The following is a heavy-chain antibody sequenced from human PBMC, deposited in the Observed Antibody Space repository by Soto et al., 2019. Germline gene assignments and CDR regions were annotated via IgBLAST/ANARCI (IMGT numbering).Heavy chain of an antibody. CDR3: AEARSANYDFWSGYYTEWFDP. CDR1: GYTFTSYA. Sequence: ASVKVSCKASGYTFTSYAMHWLRQAPGQRLEWMGWINAGNGNTKYSQKFQGRVTITRDTSASTAYMELSSLRSEDTAVYYCAEARSANYDFWSGYYTEWFDPWGQGTLVTVSS. J-gene: IGHJ5*02. V-gene: IGHV1-3*01. CDR2: INAGNGNT. D-gene: IGHD3-3*01.